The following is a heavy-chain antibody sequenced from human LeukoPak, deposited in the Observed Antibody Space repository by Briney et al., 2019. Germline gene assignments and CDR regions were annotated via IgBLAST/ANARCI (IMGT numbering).Heavy chain of an antibody. D-gene: IGHD2/OR15-2a*01. J-gene: IGHJ4*02. V-gene: IGHV1-24*01. CDR2: FDPEDGET. Sequence: ASVKVSCKVSGYTLTELSMHWERQAPGKGLEWMGGFDPEDGETIYAQKFQGRVTMTEDTSTNTAYMELSSLRSEDTAVYYCATDLWPSASILFDYWGQGTLVTVSS. CDR1: GYTLTELS. CDR3: ATDLWPSASILFDY.